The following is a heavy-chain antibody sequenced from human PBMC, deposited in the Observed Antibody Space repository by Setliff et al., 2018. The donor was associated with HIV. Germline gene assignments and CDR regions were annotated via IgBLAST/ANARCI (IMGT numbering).Heavy chain of an antibody. J-gene: IGHJ3*02. CDR1: GGSISSYY. V-gene: IGHV4-4*07. CDR2: IYTSGST. CDR3: ARSFTYNFWSGLAGDAFDI. Sequence: SETLSLTCTVSGGSISSYYWSWIRQPAGKGLEWIGRIYTSGSTNYNPSLKSRVTMSVDTSKNQFSLKLSSVTAADTAVYYCARSFTYNFWSGLAGDAFDIWGQGTMVAVSS. D-gene: IGHD3-3*01.